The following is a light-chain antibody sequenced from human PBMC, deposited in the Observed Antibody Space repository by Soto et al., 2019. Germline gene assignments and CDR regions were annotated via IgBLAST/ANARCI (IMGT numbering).Light chain of an antibody. CDR3: QQYNNWPLT. CDR2: DAS. Sequence: DIHMTQSPSTLSAAVGDRVTITCRASQSISSWLAWYQQKPGKAPKLLIYDASGLESGVPSRFSGSGSGTEFTLTISSLQSEDFAVYYCQQYNNWPLTFGAGTKVDI. J-gene: IGKJ4*01. V-gene: IGKV1-5*01. CDR1: QSISSW.